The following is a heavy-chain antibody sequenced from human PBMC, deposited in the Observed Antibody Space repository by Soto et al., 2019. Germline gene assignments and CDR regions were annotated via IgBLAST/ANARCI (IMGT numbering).Heavy chain of an antibody. CDR3: ARVSGSYYYGMDV. V-gene: IGHV4-4*02. J-gene: IGHJ6*02. Sequence: QVQLQESGPGLVKPSGTLSLTCAVSGGSISSSYWWSWVRQPPGKGLEWIGEIYHSGSTNYNTSLKSRVTISVDKSKGQFSLKVTSVTAADTAVYYCARVSGSYYYGMDVWGQGTTVTVSS. CDR1: GGSISSSYW. CDR2: IYHSGST.